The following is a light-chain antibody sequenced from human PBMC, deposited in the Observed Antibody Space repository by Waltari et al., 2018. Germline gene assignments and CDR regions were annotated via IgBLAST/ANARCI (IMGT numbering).Light chain of an antibody. Sequence: EIVFTQSPGTASLSPGERVTLSCRASQTVGSSSLAWYQQKPGQAPRLVIYRASRRATGITDRASGSGSGTDFSLNISRLEPEAFSVDYCQQHGTLPATFGQGTQVEIK. CDR2: RAS. CDR1: QTVGSSS. V-gene: IGKV3-20*01. CDR3: QQHGTLPAT. J-gene: IGKJ1*01.